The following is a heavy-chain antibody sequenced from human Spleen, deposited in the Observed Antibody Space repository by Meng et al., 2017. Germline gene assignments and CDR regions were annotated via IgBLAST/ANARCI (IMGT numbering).Heavy chain of an antibody. D-gene: IGHD4-23*01. CDR2: ISTHNGIT. CDR3: ASGRTTVVTLVPFDY. CDR1: GYTFMNYG. J-gene: IGHJ4*02. Sequence: ASVKVSCKASGYTFMNYGLSWVRQAPGQGLEWMGWISTHNGITKYAQKLQGRVAMTTDTSTSTAYMELRSLRSDDTAVYYCASGRTTVVTLVPFDYWGQGTLVTVSS. V-gene: IGHV1-18*01.